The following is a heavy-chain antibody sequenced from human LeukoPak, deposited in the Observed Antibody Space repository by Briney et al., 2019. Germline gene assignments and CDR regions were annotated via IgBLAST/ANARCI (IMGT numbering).Heavy chain of an antibody. D-gene: IGHD3-22*01. CDR2: INSDGSST. Sequence: PGGSLRLSCAASGFTFSSYWMHWVRQAPGKGLVWVSRINSDGSSTTYADSVKGRFTTSRDNAKNTLYLQMNSLRAEDTAVYYCARVSGTDSSDYVEIDFWGQGTLVTVSS. J-gene: IGHJ4*02. CDR3: ARVSGTDSSDYVEIDF. V-gene: IGHV3-74*01. CDR1: GFTFSSYW.